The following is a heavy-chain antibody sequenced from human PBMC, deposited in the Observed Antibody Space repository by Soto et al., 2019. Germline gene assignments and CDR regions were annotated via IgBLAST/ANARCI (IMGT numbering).Heavy chain of an antibody. CDR2: IYYSGST. Sequence: SETLSLTCTVSGGSISSYYWSWIRQPPGKGLEWIGYIYYSGSTNYNPSLKSRVTISVDTSKNQFSLKLSSVTAADTAVYYCGRLDSSSLVFDYWGQGTLVTVSS. CDR3: GRLDSSSLVFDY. D-gene: IGHD6-6*01. J-gene: IGHJ4*02. V-gene: IGHV4-59*08. CDR1: GGSISSYY.